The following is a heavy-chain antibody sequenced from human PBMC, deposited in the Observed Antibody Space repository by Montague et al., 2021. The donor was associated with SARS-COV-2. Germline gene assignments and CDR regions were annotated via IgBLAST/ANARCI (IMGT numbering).Heavy chain of an antibody. CDR3: ARDPKFGYCSGGSCYLDY. D-gene: IGHD2-15*01. CDR2: IWYDGSNK. CDR1: GFTFSSYG. Sequence: SLRLSCAASGFTFSSYGMHWVRQAPGKGLEWVAVIWYDGSNKYYANSVKGRFTISRDNSKSTLYLQMNSLRAEDTAVYYCARDPKFGYCSGGSCYLDYWGQGTLVTVSS. V-gene: IGHV3-33*01. J-gene: IGHJ4*02.